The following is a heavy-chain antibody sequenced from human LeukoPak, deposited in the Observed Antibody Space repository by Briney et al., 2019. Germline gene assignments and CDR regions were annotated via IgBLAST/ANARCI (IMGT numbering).Heavy chain of an antibody. J-gene: IGHJ4*02. CDR2: MSPNSGNT. CDR1: GCTFTSYD. D-gene: IGHD3-22*01. Sequence: GASVKVSCKTSGCTFTSYDINWVRQATGQGLEWMGWMSPNSGNTGYAQKFQGRVTMTRNTSISTAYMELSSLRSEDTAVYYCARKRKYYYDSSGWSDYWGQGTLVTVSS. V-gene: IGHV1-8*01. CDR3: ARKRKYYYDSSGWSDY.